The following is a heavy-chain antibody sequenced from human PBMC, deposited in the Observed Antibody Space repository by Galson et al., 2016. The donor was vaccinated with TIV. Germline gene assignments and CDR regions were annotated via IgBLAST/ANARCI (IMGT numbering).Heavy chain of an antibody. J-gene: IGHJ3*02. CDR2: ISASGGNT. D-gene: IGHD3-22*01. CDR3: AKSFQYFYDNSGYFPYGFHI. V-gene: IGHV3-23*01. Sequence: SLRLSCAASGFTFSDYYMSWIRRAPGKGLEWVSAISASGGNTFYADSVKGRFTISRDNSKKTLYLQMDSLRAEDTAVYYCAKSFQYFYDNSGYFPYGFHIWGRGTMVTVSS. CDR1: GFTFSDYY.